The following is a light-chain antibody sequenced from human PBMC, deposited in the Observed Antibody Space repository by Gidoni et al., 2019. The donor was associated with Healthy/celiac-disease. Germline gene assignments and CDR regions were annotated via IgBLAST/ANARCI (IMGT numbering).Light chain of an antibody. CDR3: NSRDSSGNHVV. CDR1: SLRSYY. J-gene: IGLJ2*01. Sequence: SSELTQDPAVSVPFGQTVRITCQGDSLRSYYASWYQQKPAQAPVLVISWNNTRPSWIPDGFSGSSSGKTASLTITGAQAEDEADDYCNSRDSSGNHVVFGGGTKLTVL. CDR2: WNN. V-gene: IGLV3-19*01.